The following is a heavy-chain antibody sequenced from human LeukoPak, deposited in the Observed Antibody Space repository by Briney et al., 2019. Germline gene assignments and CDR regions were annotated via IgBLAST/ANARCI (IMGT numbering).Heavy chain of an antibody. D-gene: IGHD5-18*01. Sequence: GRSLRLSCAASGFTFSSYAMHWVRQAPGKGLEWVALISYDGSNKYYADSVKGRFTISRDNSKNTLYLQMNSLRADDTAVYYCVRGYSYGWFDPWGQGTLVTVSS. CDR1: GFTFSSYA. CDR2: ISYDGSNK. J-gene: IGHJ5*02. V-gene: IGHV3-30*04. CDR3: VRGYSYGWFDP.